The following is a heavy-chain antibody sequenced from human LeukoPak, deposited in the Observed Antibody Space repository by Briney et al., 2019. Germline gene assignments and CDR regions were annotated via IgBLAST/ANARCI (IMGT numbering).Heavy chain of an antibody. CDR1: GFTFDNYA. V-gene: IGHV3-33*06. CDR3: AKGPAFDI. J-gene: IGHJ3*02. Sequence: PGRSLRLSCAASGFTFDNYAMHWVRQAPGKGLEWVAVIWYDGSNKYYADSVKGRFTISRDNSKNTLYLQMNSLRAEDTAVYYCAKGPAFDIWGQGTMVTVSS. CDR2: IWYDGSNK.